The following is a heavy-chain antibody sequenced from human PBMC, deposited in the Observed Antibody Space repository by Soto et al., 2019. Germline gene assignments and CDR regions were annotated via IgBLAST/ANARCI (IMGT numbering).Heavy chain of an antibody. D-gene: IGHD3-22*01. J-gene: IGHJ1*01. CDR2: IYHSGST. CDR1: GYSISSGYY. CDR3: ARQVHSSGYYFHN. V-gene: IGHV4-38-2*01. Sequence: SETLSLTRDVSGYSISSGYYWGWIRQTPGKGLEWIGSIYHSGSTYYNPSLKSRVTISVDTSKNQFSLKLSSVTAADTAVYYCARQVHSSGYYFHNWGQGTLVTVSS.